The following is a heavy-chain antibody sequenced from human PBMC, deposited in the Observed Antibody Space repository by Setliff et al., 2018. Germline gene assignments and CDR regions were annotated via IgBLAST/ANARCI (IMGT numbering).Heavy chain of an antibody. D-gene: IGHD2-21*02. V-gene: IGHV3-73*01. J-gene: IGHJ4*02. Sequence: LRLSCAASGFSFSGSAVYWVRQASVKGLEWIGRIRGRTDNYATAYAASVRGRFTISRDDSKNTAYLQMNSLKIEDTAVYYCAGAGGNSDYFDYWGQGTLVTVSS. CDR3: AGAGGNSDYFDY. CDR2: IRGRTDNYAT. CDR1: GFSFSGSA.